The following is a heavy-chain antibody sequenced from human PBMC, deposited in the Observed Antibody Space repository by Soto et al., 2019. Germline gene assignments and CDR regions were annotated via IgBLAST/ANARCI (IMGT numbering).Heavy chain of an antibody. D-gene: IGHD4-17*01. CDR3: TRFYGADGGLRGWFDP. V-gene: IGHV2-5*02. CDR1: GFSLSTSGVG. CDR2: IYWDDDK. Sequence: QITLKESGPTLVKPTQTLTLTCTFSGFSLSTSGVGVGWIRQPPGKALEWLALIYWDDDKRYSPSLKSRLTITKDTSKNQVVLTMTNMDPVDTATYYCTRFYGADGGLRGWFDPWGQGTLVTVSS. J-gene: IGHJ5*02.